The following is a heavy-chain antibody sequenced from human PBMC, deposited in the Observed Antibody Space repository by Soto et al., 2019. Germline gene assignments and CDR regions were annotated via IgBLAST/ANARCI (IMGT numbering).Heavy chain of an antibody. Sequence: EVQLLESGGGLVQPGGSLRLSCAASGFTFTNYAMSWVRQAPGKGLEGVSTISASGGSTYHADSVKGRFTISRDNSKNTLSMQMNSLRDEDTAAYYCAKYMLVSGSYYIYGMDVWGQGTTVTVSS. J-gene: IGHJ6*02. CDR3: AKYMLVSGSYYIYGMDV. V-gene: IGHV3-23*01. D-gene: IGHD3-10*01. CDR1: GFTFTNYA. CDR2: ISASGGST.